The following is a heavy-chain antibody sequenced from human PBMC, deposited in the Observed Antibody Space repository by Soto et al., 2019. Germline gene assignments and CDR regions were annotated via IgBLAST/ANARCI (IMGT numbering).Heavy chain of an antibody. J-gene: IGHJ5*02. D-gene: IGHD1-26*01. CDR3: ARDRTVGAKYWFDP. CDR1: GGTFSSYA. Sequence: GASVKVSCKASGGTFSSYAISWVRQAPGQGLEWMGGIIPIFGTANYAQKFQGRVTITADESTSTAYMELSSLRSEDTAVYYCARDRTVGAKYWFDPWGQGTLVNVSS. CDR2: IIPIFGTA. V-gene: IGHV1-69*13.